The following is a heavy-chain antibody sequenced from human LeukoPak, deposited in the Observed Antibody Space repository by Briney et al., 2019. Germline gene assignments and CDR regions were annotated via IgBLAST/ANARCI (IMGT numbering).Heavy chain of an antibody. CDR1: GGSFSGYY. D-gene: IGHD3-22*01. CDR3: ARHAGSLEYYDSSGPYYFDY. CDR2: INHSGST. Sequence: SETLSLTCAVYGGSFSGYYWSWIRQPPGKGLEWIGEINHSGSTNQNPSLKSRVTISVDTSKKWFSLKLSSVTAADTAVYYCARHAGSLEYYDSSGPYYFDYWGQGTLVTVSS. V-gene: IGHV4-34*01. J-gene: IGHJ4*02.